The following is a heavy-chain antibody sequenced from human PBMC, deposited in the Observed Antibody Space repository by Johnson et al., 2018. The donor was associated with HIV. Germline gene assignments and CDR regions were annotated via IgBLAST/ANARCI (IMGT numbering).Heavy chain of an antibody. CDR3: TTDGITLIVVSPGAFDI. Sequence: VQLVESGGGLVKPGGSLRLSCAASGFTFSSYWMSWVRQAPGKGLEWVTNIKLDGSEKYYVDSVRGRFTISRDNAKNSLYLQMNSLRAEDTAVYYCTTDGITLIVVSPGAFDIWGQGTMVTVSS. D-gene: IGHD3-22*01. CDR2: IKLDGSEK. V-gene: IGHV3-7*03. J-gene: IGHJ3*02. CDR1: GFTFSSYW.